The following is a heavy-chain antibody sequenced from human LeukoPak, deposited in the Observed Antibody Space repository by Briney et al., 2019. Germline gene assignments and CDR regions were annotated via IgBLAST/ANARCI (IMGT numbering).Heavy chain of an antibody. D-gene: IGHD4-17*01. CDR1: GFTVSSNY. J-gene: IGHJ4*02. CDR3: ARVVAGTTVTTGEYYFDY. Sequence: GGSLRLSCAASGFTVSSNYMSWVRQAPGKGLEWVSVIYSGGSTYYADSVKGRFTISRDNSKNTLYPQMNSLRAEDTAVYYCARVVAGTTVTTGEYYFDYWGQGTLVTVSS. V-gene: IGHV3-66*01. CDR2: IYSGGST.